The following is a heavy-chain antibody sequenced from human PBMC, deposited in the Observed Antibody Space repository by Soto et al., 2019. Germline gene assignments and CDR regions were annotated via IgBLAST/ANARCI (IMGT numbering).Heavy chain of an antibody. J-gene: IGHJ6*02. Sequence: QITLKESGPTLVKPTQPLTLTCTFSGFSLSTSGVGVAWIRQPPGKALEWLALIYWDDDKRYRPSLESRLTITKYTSRLQVALTTTNINSVDTATYYCAYLPCSGGSCYWFSCAGMAVWGQGTTVTVSS. CDR1: GFSLSTSGVG. V-gene: IGHV2-5*02. CDR3: AYLPCSGGSCYWFSCAGMAV. CDR2: IYWDDDK. D-gene: IGHD2-15*01.